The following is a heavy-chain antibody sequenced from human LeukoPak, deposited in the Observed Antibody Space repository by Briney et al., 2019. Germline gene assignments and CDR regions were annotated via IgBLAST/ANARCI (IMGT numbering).Heavy chain of an antibody. J-gene: IGHJ6*02. V-gene: IGHV3-33*01. CDR3: ARDVAPLRYGMDV. D-gene: IGHD2-21*01. CDR2: IWYDGSNK. Sequence: ESGGGVVQPGRSLRLSCAASGFTFRSYGMHWVRQAPGKGLEWVAVIWYDGSNKYYADSVKGRFTISRDNSKNTLYLQMNSLRAEDTAVYYCARDVAPLRYGMDVWGQGTTVTVSS. CDR1: GFTFRSYG.